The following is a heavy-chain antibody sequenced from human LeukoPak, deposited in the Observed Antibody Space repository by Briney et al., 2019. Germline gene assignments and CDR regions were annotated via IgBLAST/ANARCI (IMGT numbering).Heavy chain of an antibody. Sequence: GGSLRLSCATSGFTVSENYMSWVRQAPGRGLEWVSVIYGDGSTYYADSVKGRFTISRDNSKNTLYLQMNRMGVDDTAVYYCARVEKATIHFQYWGQGTLVTVSS. CDR3: ARVEKATIHFQY. D-gene: IGHD5-24*01. J-gene: IGHJ4*02. V-gene: IGHV3-53*01. CDR1: GFTVSENY. CDR2: IYGDGST.